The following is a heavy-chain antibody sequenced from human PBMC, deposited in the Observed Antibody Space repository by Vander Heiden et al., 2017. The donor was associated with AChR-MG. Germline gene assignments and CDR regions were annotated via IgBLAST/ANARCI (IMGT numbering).Heavy chain of an antibody. CDR2: ISYDGSNK. CDR1: GFNFSSYG. V-gene: IGHV3-30*18. CDR3: AKDIEGYDSSGYYSEGY. Sequence: QVQLVASGGGVVKPGRSLRLSCAASGFNFSSYGMHWVLQAPGKGLEWVAVISYDGSNKYYADSVKGRFTISRDNSKNTLYLQMNSLRAEDTAVYYCAKDIEGYDSSGYYSEGYWGQGTLVTVSS. J-gene: IGHJ4*02. D-gene: IGHD3-22*01.